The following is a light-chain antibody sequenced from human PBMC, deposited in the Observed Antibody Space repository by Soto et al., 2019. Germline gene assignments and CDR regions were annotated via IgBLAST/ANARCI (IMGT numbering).Light chain of an antibody. Sequence: QSVLTQPPSASGTPGQRVTISCSGSSSNIGSNYVYWYQQLPGTAPKLLIYRNNQRPSGVPDRFSGSKSGTSASLAISGLRSEDEADYYCAVWDDSLSALLFGGGTKLTVL. J-gene: IGLJ2*01. CDR2: RNN. CDR1: SSNIGSNY. CDR3: AVWDDSLSALL. V-gene: IGLV1-47*01.